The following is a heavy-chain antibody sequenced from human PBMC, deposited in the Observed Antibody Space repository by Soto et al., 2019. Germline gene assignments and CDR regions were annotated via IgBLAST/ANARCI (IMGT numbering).Heavy chain of an antibody. J-gene: IGHJ6*02. CDR1: GFTFSSYG. D-gene: IGHD3-3*01. CDR3: AKDLRRITIFGVVLPGMDV. V-gene: IGHV3-30*02. Sequence: GGSLRLSCAASGFTFSSYGMHWVRQAPGKGLEWVAVIWYDGSNKYYADSVKGRFTISRDNSKNTLYLQMNSLRAEDTAVYYCAKDLRRITIFGVVLPGMDVWGQGTTVTVSS. CDR2: IWYDGSNK.